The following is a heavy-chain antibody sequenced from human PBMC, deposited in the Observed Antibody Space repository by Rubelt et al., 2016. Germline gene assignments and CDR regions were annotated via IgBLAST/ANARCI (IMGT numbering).Heavy chain of an antibody. CDR2: ISSSSSYI. J-gene: IGHJ4*02. D-gene: IGHD5-24*01. V-gene: IGHV3-21*01. Sequence: GKGLEWVSSISSSSSYIYYADSVKGRFTISRDNAKNSLYLQMNSLRAEDTAVYYCARSRDGIRGYYFDYWGQGTLVTVSS. CDR3: ARSRDGIRGYYFDY.